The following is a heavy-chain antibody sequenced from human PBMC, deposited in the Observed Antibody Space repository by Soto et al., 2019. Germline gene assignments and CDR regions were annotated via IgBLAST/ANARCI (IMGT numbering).Heavy chain of an antibody. Sequence: SETLSLTCTVSGGSIATGAFYWSWIRLQSGKGPEWIGSIFYAGDTYYNPSLKSRVEISLDGSQNQFSLNLRSVTAADTAVYYCAREGDYRTWFEPWGPGTLVTVSS. J-gene: IGHJ5*02. CDR1: GGSIATGAFY. CDR2: IFYAGDT. V-gene: IGHV4-31*03. D-gene: IGHD4-17*01. CDR3: AREGDYRTWFEP.